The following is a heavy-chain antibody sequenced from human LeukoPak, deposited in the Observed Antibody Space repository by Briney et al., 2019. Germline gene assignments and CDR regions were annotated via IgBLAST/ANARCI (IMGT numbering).Heavy chain of an antibody. V-gene: IGHV4-34*01. CDR1: GGSFSSYS. Sequence: PSETQSLTCALYGGSFSSYSWSWTWIRQTPEKGLEWIGEIIEKGNANYNPSLKSRVTIDLDTSKNQFSLKLTSMTAADTAMYYCARGYYPPRWYFDLWGRRTLVTVSS. CDR3: ARGYYPPRWYFDL. CDR2: IIEKGNA. J-gene: IGHJ2*01. D-gene: IGHD3-10*01.